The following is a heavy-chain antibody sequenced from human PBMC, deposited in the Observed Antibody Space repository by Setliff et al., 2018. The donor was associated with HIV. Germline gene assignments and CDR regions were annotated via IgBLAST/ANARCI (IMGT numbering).Heavy chain of an antibody. CDR2: IYHSGST. J-gene: IGHJ4*02. D-gene: IGHD7-27*01. CDR1: GGSISNYY. CDR3: ARAPGDY. Sequence: SETLSLTCTVSGGSISNYYWTWIRQPPGKGLEWIGSIYHSGSTYYNPSLKSRVAISVDTSKSQFSLKLTSVTAADTAVYYCARAPGDYWGQGTLVTVSS. V-gene: IGHV4-59*08.